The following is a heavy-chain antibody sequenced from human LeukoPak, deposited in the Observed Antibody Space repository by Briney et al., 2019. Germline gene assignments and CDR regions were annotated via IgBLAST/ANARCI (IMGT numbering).Heavy chain of an antibody. Sequence: SETLSLTCSVSGGSLSGYYWSWIRQPPGRRLEWIGYIYYTGNTTYNPSLKSRVTISIDRSKNLFSLKLTSVTVADTAVYFCARHPGASFDSWGQGNLVTVSS. J-gene: IGHJ4*02. CDR1: GGSLSGYY. D-gene: IGHD7-27*01. CDR3: ARHPGASFDS. CDR2: IYYTGNT. V-gene: IGHV4-59*08.